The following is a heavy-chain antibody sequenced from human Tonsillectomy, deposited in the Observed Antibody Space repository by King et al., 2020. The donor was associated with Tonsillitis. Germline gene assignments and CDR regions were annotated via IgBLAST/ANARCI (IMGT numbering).Heavy chain of an antibody. D-gene: IGHD3-10*02. CDR3: AKDVPAAFFDY. Sequence: VQLVESGGGVVQPGGSLRLSCAASGFSFSNYGMHWVRQAPGKGLEWVAFIRSDGSIKYYADPVKGRFTISRDNSKNTQYLQKNSPRPEDTAVYYCAKDVPAAFFDYWGQGTLVTVSS. V-gene: IGHV3-30*02. J-gene: IGHJ4*02. CDR1: GFSFSNYG. CDR2: IRSDGSIK.